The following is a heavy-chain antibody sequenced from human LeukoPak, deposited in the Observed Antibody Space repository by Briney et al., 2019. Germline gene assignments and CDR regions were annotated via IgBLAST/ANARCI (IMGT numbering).Heavy chain of an antibody. CDR3: ASVTTVTTQFDY. J-gene: IGHJ4*02. V-gene: IGHV4-39*01. CDR1: GGSISRSSYY. D-gene: IGHD4-17*01. CDR2: IYYSGST. Sequence: PAETLSLTCTVSGGSISRSSYYWGRIRQPPGKGLEWIGSIYYSGSTYYNPSIKSRVTISVDTSKTQFSLKLSSVTAADTAVYYCASVTTVTTQFDYWGQGTLVTVPS.